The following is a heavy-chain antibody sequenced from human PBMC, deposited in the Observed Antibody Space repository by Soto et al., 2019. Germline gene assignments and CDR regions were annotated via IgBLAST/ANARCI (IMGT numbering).Heavy chain of an antibody. CDR2: ISASGGNT. J-gene: IGHJ4*02. D-gene: IGHD2-15*01. CDR3: AKEPTKYCSGGTCYSGYFDY. V-gene: IGHV3-23*01. Sequence: EVQLLESGGGLVQPGGSLRLSCAASGFTFSTYAMTWVRQAPGKGLDWVSSISASGGNTYYADSVKGRFTISRDNSKNMLYLQMTSLRAEDTAVYYCAKEPTKYCSGGTCYSGYFDYWGQGTLVTVSS. CDR1: GFTFSTYA.